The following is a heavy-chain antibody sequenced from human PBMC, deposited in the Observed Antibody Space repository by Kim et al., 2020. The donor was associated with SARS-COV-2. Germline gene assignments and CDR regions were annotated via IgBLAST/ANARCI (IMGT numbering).Heavy chain of an antibody. CDR3: ARQSIAVAGTPGAFDI. J-gene: IGHJ3*02. CDR1: GYTFTGYY. V-gene: IGHV1-2*05. CDR2: INPNSGGT. Sequence: ASVKVSCKASGYTFTGYYMHWVRQAPGQGLEWMGRINPNSGGTNYAQKFQGRVTMTRDTSISTAYMELSRLRSDDTVVYYCARQSIAVAGTPGAFDIWGQGTMVTVSS. D-gene: IGHD6-19*01.